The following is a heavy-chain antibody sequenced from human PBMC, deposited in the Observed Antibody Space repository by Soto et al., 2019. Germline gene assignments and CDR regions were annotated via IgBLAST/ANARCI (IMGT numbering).Heavy chain of an antibody. D-gene: IGHD3-3*01. V-gene: IGHV3-48*01. Sequence: PGGSLRLSCASSGFTFSSYNMNLVRQAPGKGLEWISYISSSSGAMIYADSVKGRFTISRDNAKSSLYLQMNSLRAEDTAVYYCAREDFGVFIYYYYMDVWGKGTTVTVSS. J-gene: IGHJ6*03. CDR2: ISSSSGAM. CDR3: AREDFGVFIYYYYMDV. CDR1: GFTFSSYN.